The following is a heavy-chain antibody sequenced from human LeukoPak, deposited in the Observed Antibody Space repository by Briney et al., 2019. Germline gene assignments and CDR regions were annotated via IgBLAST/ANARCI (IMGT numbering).Heavy chain of an antibody. CDR3: AKSRGQYLNIAVAEDWFDP. J-gene: IGHJ5*02. Sequence: GGSLRLSCAASGFTFSSYAMSWVRQAPGKGLEWVSAISGSGGSTYYADSVKGRFTISRDNSKNTLYLQMNSLRAEDTAVYYCAKSRGQYLNIAVAEDWFDPWGQGTLVIVSS. D-gene: IGHD6-13*01. CDR2: ISGSGGST. V-gene: IGHV3-23*01. CDR1: GFTFSSYA.